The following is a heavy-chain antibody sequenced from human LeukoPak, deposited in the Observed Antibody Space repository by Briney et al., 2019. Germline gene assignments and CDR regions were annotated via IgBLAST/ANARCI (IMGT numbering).Heavy chain of an antibody. CDR3: ARGLRYFDY. V-gene: IGHV4-34*01. CDR2: INHSGST. CDR1: GGSFSGYY. Sequence: PSETLSLTCAVYGGSFSGYYWSWIRQPPGKELEWIGEINHSGSTNYNPSLKSRVTISVDTSKNQFSLKLSSVTAADTAVYYCARGLRYFDYWGQGTLVTVSS. J-gene: IGHJ4*02. D-gene: IGHD4-17*01.